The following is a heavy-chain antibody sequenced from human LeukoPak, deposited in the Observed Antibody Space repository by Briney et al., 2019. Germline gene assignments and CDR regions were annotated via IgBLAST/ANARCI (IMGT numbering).Heavy chain of an antibody. CDR3: AKDLSSAITSALVLDV. V-gene: IGHV3-9*01. D-gene: IGHD3-22*01. Sequence: GGSLRLSCAASGFTFSTHDVNWARHTPGKGLEWVAGITWNRDNIGYGDSVKGRFTISRDNVKNVLYLQMNSLRPEDTALYYCAKDLSSAITSALVLDVWGQGTTVTVS. J-gene: IGHJ6*02. CDR2: ITWNRDNI. CDR1: GFTFSTHD.